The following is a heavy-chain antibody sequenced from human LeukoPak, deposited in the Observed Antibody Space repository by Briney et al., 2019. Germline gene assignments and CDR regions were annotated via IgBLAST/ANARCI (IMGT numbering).Heavy chain of an antibody. D-gene: IGHD3-22*01. V-gene: IGHV3-72*01. CDR1: GFTFSDHY. CDR2: TRNKPNGYTT. J-gene: IGHJ4*02. CDR3: ARDERVDYHDSSGYQDY. Sequence: QPGGSLRLSCAASGFTFSDHYMDWVRQAPGKGLEWVGRTRNKPNGYTTEYAASVKGRFTISRDDSKNSLYLQMDSLKTEDTAVYYCARDERVDYHDSSGYQDYWGRGTLVTVFS.